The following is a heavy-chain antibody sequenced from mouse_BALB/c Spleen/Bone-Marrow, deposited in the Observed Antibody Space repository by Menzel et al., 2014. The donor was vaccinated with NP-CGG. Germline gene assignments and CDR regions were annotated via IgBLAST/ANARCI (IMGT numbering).Heavy chain of an antibody. CDR1: GYTFSSYW. CDR3: AREDGLWYFDV. Sequence: VQLQQSGAELKKPGASVKISCKATGYTFSSYWIDWVKQRPGHGLEWIGEILPGSGSTNYNEKFKGKATFTADTSSNTAYMQLSSLTSEDSAVYYCAREDGLWYFDVWGAGTTVTVSS. V-gene: IGHV1-9*01. CDR2: ILPGSGST. J-gene: IGHJ1*01. D-gene: IGHD1-1*01.